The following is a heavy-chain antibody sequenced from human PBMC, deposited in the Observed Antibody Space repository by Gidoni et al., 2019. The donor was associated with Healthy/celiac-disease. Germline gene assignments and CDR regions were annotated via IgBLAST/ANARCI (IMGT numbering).Heavy chain of an antibody. D-gene: IGHD3-10*01. J-gene: IGHJ6*02. CDR2: MNPNSGNT. Sequence: QVQLVQSGAEVKKPGASVKVSCKASGYTFTSYDINWVRQATGQGLEWMGWMNPNSGNTGDAQKFQGRVTMTRNTSISTAYMELSSLRSEDTAVYYCASLGGYYGSGSSPHYYGMDVWGQGTTVTVSS. CDR1: GYTFTSYD. V-gene: IGHV1-8*01. CDR3: ASLGGYYGSGSSPHYYGMDV.